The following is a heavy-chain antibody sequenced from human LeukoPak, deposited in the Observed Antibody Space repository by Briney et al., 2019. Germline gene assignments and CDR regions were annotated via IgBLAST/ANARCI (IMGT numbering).Heavy chain of an antibody. V-gene: IGHV4-34*01. D-gene: IGHD6-13*01. CDR2: INHSGST. J-gene: IGHJ6*02. CDR3: ARGKGLIALYGMDV. Sequence: SETLSLTCAVYGGSFSGYYWSWIRQPPGKGLEWIGEINHSGSTNYNPSLKSRVTISVDTSKNQFSLKLSSVTAADTAVYYCARGKGLIALYGMDVWGQGTTVTVSS. CDR1: GGSFSGYY.